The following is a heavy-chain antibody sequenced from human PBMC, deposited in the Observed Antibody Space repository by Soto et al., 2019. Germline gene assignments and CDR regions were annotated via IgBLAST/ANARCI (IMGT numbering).Heavy chain of an antibody. D-gene: IGHD1-1*01. CDR3: ASVAETGTPLRGPYYYYGMDV. CDR2: INHSGTS. J-gene: IGHJ6*02. CDR1: GGSFGGFS. Sequence: KPPETLSLTCAVYGGSFGGFSWNWIRQPPGKGLEWIGEINHSGTSNYNPSLKSRVTILPDTSKNHFSLKLTSVTAADTAVYYCASVAETGTPLRGPYYYYGMDVWGQGTTVTV. V-gene: IGHV4-34*01.